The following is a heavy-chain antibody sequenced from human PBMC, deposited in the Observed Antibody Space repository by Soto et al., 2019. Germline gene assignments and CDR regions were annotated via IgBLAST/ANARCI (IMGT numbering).Heavy chain of an antibody. CDR2: IYYSGST. Sequence: SETLSLTCTVSGGSISSGGYYWSWIRQHPGKGLEWIGYIYYSGSTYYNPSLKSRVTISVDTSKNQFSLKLGSVTAADTAVYYCARCKLERPLIYYYYGMDVWGQGTTVTVSS. V-gene: IGHV4-31*02. CDR1: GGSISSGGYY. J-gene: IGHJ6*02. CDR3: ARCKLERPLIYYYYGMDV. D-gene: IGHD1-1*01.